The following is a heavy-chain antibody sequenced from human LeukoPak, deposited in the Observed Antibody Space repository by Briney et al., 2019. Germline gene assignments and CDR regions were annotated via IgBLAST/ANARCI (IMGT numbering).Heavy chain of an antibody. CDR1: GFTFSDYY. V-gene: IGHV3-11*04. D-gene: IGHD6-19*01. J-gene: IGHJ4*02. CDR3: ARDLGYSSGWVYFDY. Sequence: PGGSLRLSCAASGFTFSDYYMSWIRQAPGEGLEWVSYISSSGSTIYYADSVKGRFTISRNNAKNSLYLQMNSLRAEDTAVYYCARDLGYSSGWVYFDYWGQGTLVTVSS. CDR2: ISSSGSTI.